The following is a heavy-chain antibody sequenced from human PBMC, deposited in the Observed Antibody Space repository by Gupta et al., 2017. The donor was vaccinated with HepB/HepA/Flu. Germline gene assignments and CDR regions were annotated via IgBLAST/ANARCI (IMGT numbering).Heavy chain of an antibody. CDR1: GGSISSSSYC. CDR2: IYYSGST. Sequence: QLQLQESGPGLVKPSETLSLTCTVSGGSISSSSYCWGWIRQPPGKGLEWIGSIYYSGSTYYNPSLKSRVTISVDTSKNQFSLKLSSVTAADTAVYYCARPSGLYYFDYWGQGTLVTVSS. D-gene: IGHD6-19*01. V-gene: IGHV4-39*01. CDR3: ARPSGLYYFDY. J-gene: IGHJ4*02.